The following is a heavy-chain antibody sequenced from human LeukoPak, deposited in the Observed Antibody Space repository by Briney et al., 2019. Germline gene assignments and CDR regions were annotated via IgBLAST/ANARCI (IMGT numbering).Heavy chain of an antibody. V-gene: IGHV3-11*04. Sequence: GGSLRLSCAASGFTFSDYYRSWIRQAPGEGLEWVSYISSSGSTIYYADSVKGRFTISRDNAKNSLYLQMNSLRAEDTAVYYCARTDFWSGYLVYWGQRTLVTVSS. J-gene: IGHJ4*02. CDR2: ISSSGSTI. D-gene: IGHD3-3*01. CDR1: GFTFSDYY. CDR3: ARTDFWSGYLVY.